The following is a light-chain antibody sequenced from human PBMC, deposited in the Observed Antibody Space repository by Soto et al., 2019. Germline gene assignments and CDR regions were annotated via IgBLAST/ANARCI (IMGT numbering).Light chain of an antibody. CDR1: SSDVGGYNY. CDR2: EVS. Sequence: QSALTQPPSASGSPGQSVTISCTGTSSDVGGYNYVSWYQQHPGKAPKLMIYEVSKRPSGVPDRFSGSKSGNTASLTVSGLQADDEDDYYCSSYGGSLEVFGTGTKVTVL. J-gene: IGLJ1*01. CDR3: SSYGGSLEV. V-gene: IGLV2-8*01.